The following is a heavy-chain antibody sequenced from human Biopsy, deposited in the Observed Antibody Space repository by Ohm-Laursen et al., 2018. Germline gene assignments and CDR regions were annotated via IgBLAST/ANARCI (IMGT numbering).Heavy chain of an antibody. CDR3: ARLYRLDDYWNDDPPDAFDV. Sequence: GTLSLTCTVSGGSISSDYWSWIRQSPGKGLEWIGYISNRGSTNYNPSLRGRVTISVDTSKNQFSLKLSSVTAADTAVFFCARLYRLDDYWNDDPPDAFDVWGQGTMVTVSS. CDR2: ISNRGST. D-gene: IGHD3-3*01. V-gene: IGHV4-59*01. CDR1: GGSISSDY. J-gene: IGHJ3*01.